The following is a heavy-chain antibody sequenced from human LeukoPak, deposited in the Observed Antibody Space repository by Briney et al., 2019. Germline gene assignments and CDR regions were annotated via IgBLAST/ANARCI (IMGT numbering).Heavy chain of an antibody. CDR1: GGSISSYY. CDR3: ARDTYYYDSSGYFSVNYFDY. Sequence: SETLSLTCTVSGGSISSYYWSWIRQPAGKGLEWIGRIYTCGSTNYNPSLKSRVTMSVDTSNNQFSLKLSSVTAADTAVYYCARDTYYYDSSGYFSVNYFDYWGQGTLVTVSS. CDR2: IYTCGST. V-gene: IGHV4-4*07. J-gene: IGHJ4*02. D-gene: IGHD3-22*01.